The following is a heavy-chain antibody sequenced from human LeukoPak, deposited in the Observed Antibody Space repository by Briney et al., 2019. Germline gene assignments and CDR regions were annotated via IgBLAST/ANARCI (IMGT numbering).Heavy chain of an antibody. Sequence: PGGSLRLSCAASGFTFSSYAMSWVRQAPGKGLEWVSAISGSGGSTYYADSVRGRFTISRDNAKKSLYLQMNSLRDEDTAVYYCARGDGWFGELSNFDYWGQGTLVTVSS. J-gene: IGHJ4*02. D-gene: IGHD3-10*01. CDR3: ARGDGWFGELSNFDY. CDR2: ISGSGGST. V-gene: IGHV3-23*01. CDR1: GFTFSSYA.